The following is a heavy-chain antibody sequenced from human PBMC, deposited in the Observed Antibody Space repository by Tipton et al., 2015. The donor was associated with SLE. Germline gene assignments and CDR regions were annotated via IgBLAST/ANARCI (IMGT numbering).Heavy chain of an antibody. V-gene: IGHV4-34*01. CDR2: INHSGST. CDR1: GGSFSGYY. CDR3: ARGPNPTFAYYDILTGYYQEGLDY. J-gene: IGHJ4*02. D-gene: IGHD3-9*01. Sequence: LRLSCAVYGGSFSGYYWSWIRQPPGKGLEWIGEINHSGSTNYNPSLKSRVTISVDTSKNQFSLKLSSVTAADTAVYYCARGPNPTFAYYDILTGYYQEGLDYWGQGTLVTVSS.